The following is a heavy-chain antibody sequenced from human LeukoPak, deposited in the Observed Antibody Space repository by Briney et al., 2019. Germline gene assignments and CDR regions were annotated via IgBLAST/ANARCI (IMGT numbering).Heavy chain of an antibody. D-gene: IGHD5-18*01. Sequence: GGSLRLSCAASGFTFSSYSMNWVRQAPGKGLEWVSYISSSSNTIYYADSVKGRFTISRDNAKNTLYLQMNSLRDEDTALYYCVTDTSMGGLFDYWGQGTLVTVSS. J-gene: IGHJ4*02. CDR2: ISSSSNTI. V-gene: IGHV3-48*02. CDR3: VTDTSMGGLFDY. CDR1: GFTFSSYS.